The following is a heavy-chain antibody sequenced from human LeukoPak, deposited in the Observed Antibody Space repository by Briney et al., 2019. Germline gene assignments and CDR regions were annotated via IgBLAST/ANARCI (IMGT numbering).Heavy chain of an antibody. CDR3: ARDEIPAAISPDAFDI. CDR2: IYPGDSDT. Sequence: GESLKISCKGSGYSFTSYWIGWVRQMRGKGLEWMGIIYPGDSDTRYSPSFQGQGTISADKSISTAYLQWSSLKASDTAMYYCARDEIPAAISPDAFDIWGQGTMVTVSS. D-gene: IGHD2-2*01. J-gene: IGHJ3*02. CDR1: GYSFTSYW. V-gene: IGHV5-51*01.